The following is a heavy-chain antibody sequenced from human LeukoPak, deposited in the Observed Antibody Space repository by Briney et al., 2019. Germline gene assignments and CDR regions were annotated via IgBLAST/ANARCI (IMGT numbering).Heavy chain of an antibody. J-gene: IGHJ4*02. V-gene: IGHV3-30*03. CDR1: GFTFSSYG. D-gene: IGHD6-13*01. CDR3: ASSLPRYSSSWYLFNY. CDR2: ISYDGSNK. Sequence: GGPLRLSCAASGFTFSSYGMHWVRQAPGKGLEWVAVISYDGSNKYYADSVKGRFTSSRDNSKNTLYLQMNSLRAEDTAVYYCASSLPRYSSSWYLFNYWGRGNLVPVSS.